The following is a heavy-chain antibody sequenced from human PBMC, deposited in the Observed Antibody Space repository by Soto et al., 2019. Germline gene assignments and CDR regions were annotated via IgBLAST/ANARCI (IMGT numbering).Heavy chain of an antibody. CDR1: GYSFSSHA. Sequence: SSVKVSCKASGYSFSSHAITGVRQAPGDGLEWMGGIIPVFVTPSYAQKFQGRVTITADKSTNTSYLELRSLTSKDTAVYYCARGGALSTSWYWGDGLDSWGQGTQVTVSS. CDR2: IIPVFVTP. CDR3: ARGGALSTSWYWGDGLDS. V-gene: IGHV1-69*06. D-gene: IGHD2-2*01. J-gene: IGHJ4*02.